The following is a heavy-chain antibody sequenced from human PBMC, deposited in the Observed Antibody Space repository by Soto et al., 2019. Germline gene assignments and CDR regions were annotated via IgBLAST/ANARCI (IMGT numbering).Heavy chain of an antibody. V-gene: IGHV3-23*01. Sequence: RPLRLCCAASGFTFSSYAMSWVRQAPGKGLEWVSAISGSGGSTYYADSVKGRFTISRDDSKNTLYLQMNSLRAEDTAVYYCAKGLIDCSSTSFLYTPYYYGMDVWCQGPTVT. CDR1: GFTFSSYA. CDR2: ISGSGGST. D-gene: IGHD2-2*01. CDR3: AKGLIDCSSTSFLYTPYYYGMDV. J-gene: IGHJ6*02.